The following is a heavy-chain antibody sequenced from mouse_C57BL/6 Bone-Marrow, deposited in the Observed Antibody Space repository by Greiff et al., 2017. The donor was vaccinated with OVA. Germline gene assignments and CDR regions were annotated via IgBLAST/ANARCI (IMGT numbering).Heavy chain of an antibody. D-gene: IGHD2-1*01. CDR3: AVYYGNYEGFAY. J-gene: IGHJ3*01. V-gene: IGHV1-63*01. CDR2: IYPGGGYT. CDR1: GYTFTNYW. Sequence: VQRVESGAELVRPGTSVKMSCKASGYTFTNYWIGWAKQRPGHGLEWIGDIYPGGGYTNYNEKFKGKATLTADKSSSTAYMQFSSLTSEDSAIYYCAVYYGNYEGFAYWGQGTLVTVSA.